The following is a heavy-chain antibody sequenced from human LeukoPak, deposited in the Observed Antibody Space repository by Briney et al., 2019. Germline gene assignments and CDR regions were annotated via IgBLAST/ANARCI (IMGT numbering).Heavy chain of an antibody. CDR1: GFTFSSYA. Sequence: GGSLRLSCAASGFTFSSYAMHWVRQAPGKGLEWVAVISYDGSNKYGDSVKGRFTISRDNSKNTLYLQMNSLRAEDTAVYYCALNRGSGWYFHYWGQGTLVTVS. V-gene: IGHV3-30*04. CDR2: ISYDGSNK. CDR3: ALNRGSGWYFHY. D-gene: IGHD6-19*01. J-gene: IGHJ4*02.